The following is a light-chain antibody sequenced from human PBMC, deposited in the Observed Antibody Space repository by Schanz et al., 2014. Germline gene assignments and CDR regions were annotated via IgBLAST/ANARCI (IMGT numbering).Light chain of an antibody. CDR2: SNN. CDR1: SSNIGSNT. J-gene: IGLJ3*02. V-gene: IGLV1-44*01. Sequence: QSALTQPPSASGTPGQRVTISCSGSSSNIGSNTVNWYQQLPGTAPKPLIYSNNQRPSGVPDRFSGSKSGTSASLAISGLQSEDEADYYCASWDDSLNARVFGGGTKVTVL. CDR3: ASWDDSLNARV.